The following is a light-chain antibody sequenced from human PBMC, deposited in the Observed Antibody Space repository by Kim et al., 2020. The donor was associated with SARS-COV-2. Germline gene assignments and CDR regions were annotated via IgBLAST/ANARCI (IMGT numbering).Light chain of an antibody. V-gene: IGLV2-14*03. Sequence: GQSITISCTGTSSDVGGYDYVSWYQQHPGKAPKLIIYDVSTRPSGVSNRFSGSKSGNTASLTISGLQAEDEADYYCNSYTSSSAVVFGGGTQLTVL. CDR1: SSDVGGYDY. J-gene: IGLJ2*01. CDR2: DVS. CDR3: NSYTSSSAVV.